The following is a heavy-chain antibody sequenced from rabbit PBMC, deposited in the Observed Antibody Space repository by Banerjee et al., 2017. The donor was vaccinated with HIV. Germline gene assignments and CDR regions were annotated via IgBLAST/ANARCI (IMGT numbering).Heavy chain of an antibody. D-gene: IGHD4-1*01. V-gene: IGHV1S45*01. J-gene: IGHJ4*01. Sequence: QEHLEESGGDLVKPEGSLTLTCTASGFDFSSGYMSWVRQAPGKGLEWIACIYAGSSGSTYYASWAKGRFTISKTSSTTVTLQMTSLTAADTATYFCARDGSGWGEWTYYFDLWGPGTLVTVS. CDR2: IYAGSSGST. CDR3: ARDGSGWGEWTYYFDL. CDR1: GFDFSSGYM.